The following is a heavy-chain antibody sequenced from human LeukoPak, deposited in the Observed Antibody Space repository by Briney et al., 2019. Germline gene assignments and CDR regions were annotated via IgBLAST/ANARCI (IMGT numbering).Heavy chain of an antibody. D-gene: IGHD3-3*01. CDR1: GFTFDDYA. J-gene: IGHJ4*02. Sequence: GRSLRLSCAASGFTFDDYAMHWVRQAPGKGLEWGSGISWNSGSIGYADSVKGRFTISRDNAKNSLYLQMNSLRAEDMALYYCAKGGGITIFGVAYFDYWGQGTLVTVSS. CDR2: ISWNSGSI. V-gene: IGHV3-9*03. CDR3: AKGGGITIFGVAYFDY.